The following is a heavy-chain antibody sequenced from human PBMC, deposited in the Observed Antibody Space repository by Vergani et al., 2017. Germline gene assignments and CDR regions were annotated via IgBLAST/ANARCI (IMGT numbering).Heavy chain of an antibody. D-gene: IGHD3-22*01. V-gene: IGHV5-51*07. CDR1: GYSFTNYW. Sequence: EVQLVQSGAEVKKPGESLKISCRISGYSFTNYWIGWVHQMPGKGLEWMGIIHPADSDTRYSPSFQGQVTISVDKSISTAYLQRSSLRASDSAMYYCARLYGRDSSGSKYFDYWGQGTLVTVSS. J-gene: IGHJ4*02. CDR3: ARLYGRDSSGSKYFDY. CDR2: IHPADSDT.